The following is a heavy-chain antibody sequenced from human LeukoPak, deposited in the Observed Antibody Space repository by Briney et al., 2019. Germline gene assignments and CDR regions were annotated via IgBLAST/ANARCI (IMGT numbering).Heavy chain of an antibody. CDR1: GGSIRSTTYY. V-gene: IGHV4-39*01. CDR3: ARQYSGYLRNWFDP. CDR2: IYYSGST. D-gene: IGHD5-12*01. Sequence: SETLSLTCTVSGGSIRSTTYYWGWIRQPPGKGLEWIGSIYYSGSTYYNPSLKSRVTISVDTSKNQFSLKLSSVTAADTAVYYCARQYSGYLRNWFDPWGQGTLVTVSS. J-gene: IGHJ5*02.